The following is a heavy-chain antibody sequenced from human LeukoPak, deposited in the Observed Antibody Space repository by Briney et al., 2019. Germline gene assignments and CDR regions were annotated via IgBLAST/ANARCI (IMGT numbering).Heavy chain of an antibody. V-gene: IGHV3-30-3*01. CDR2: ISYDGSNK. J-gene: IGHJ5*02. D-gene: IGHD1-26*01. CDR1: GFTFSSYA. CDR3: ARDNSGSAFDP. Sequence: GGSLRLSCAASGFTFSSYAMHWVRQAPGKGREWVAVISYDGSNKYYADSVKGRFTISRDNSKNTLYLQMNSLRAEDTAVYYCARDNSGSAFDPWGQGTLVTVSS.